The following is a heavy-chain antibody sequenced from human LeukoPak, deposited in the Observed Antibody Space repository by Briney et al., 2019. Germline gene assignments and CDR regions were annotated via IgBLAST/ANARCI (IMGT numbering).Heavy chain of an antibody. J-gene: IGHJ3*02. D-gene: IGHD3-10*01. CDR2: ISADNGNT. V-gene: IGHV1-18*01. CDR1: GYTFINYV. CDR3: ARGFYGSGSYYEVAFDI. Sequence: ASVKVSCKASGYTFINYVISWVRQAPGQGLEWMGWISADNGNTNYAQKLRGRVTMTTDTSTSTAYMELRSLRSDDTAVYYCARGFYGSGSYYEVAFDIWGQGTMVTVSS.